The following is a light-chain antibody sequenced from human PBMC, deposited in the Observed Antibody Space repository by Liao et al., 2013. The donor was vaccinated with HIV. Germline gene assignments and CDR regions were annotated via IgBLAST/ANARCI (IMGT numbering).Light chain of an antibody. CDR2: QDT. V-gene: IGLV3-1*01. J-gene: IGLJ1*01. CDR1: ELGDRY. Sequence: SYELSQPPSVSVSPGQTASITCSGDELGDRYTFWYQQKPGQSPVLVIYQDTKRPSGIPERFSGSNSGNTATLTISGTQAMDEADYYCQAWDSSTNYVFGTGTQVTVL. CDR3: QAWDSSTNYV.